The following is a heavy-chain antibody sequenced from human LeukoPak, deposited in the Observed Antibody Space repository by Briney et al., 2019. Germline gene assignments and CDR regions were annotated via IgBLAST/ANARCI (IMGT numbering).Heavy chain of an antibody. V-gene: IGHV3-30*18. Sequence: PGRSLRLSCAASGFTFRNYGMHWVRQAPGKGLEWVAAISYDGTNKYYGDSVKSRFTISRDNSKNALYLQMNSLRPEDTALYYCANPETITGDFWGQGTLVTVSS. J-gene: IGHJ4*02. CDR2: ISYDGTNK. CDR3: ANPETITGDF. D-gene: IGHD1-20*01. CDR1: GFTFRNYG.